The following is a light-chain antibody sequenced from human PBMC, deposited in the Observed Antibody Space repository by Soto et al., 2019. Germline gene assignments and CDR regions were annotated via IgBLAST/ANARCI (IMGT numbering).Light chain of an antibody. Sequence: PVLTQSPSASASLGASVKLTCTLISGHSSYAIAWHQKQPGKGPRYLMDLNNDVSHTKVDGIPDRFSGSSSGADRYLIISSLQSEDEADYYCQTWGTGFQFFGGGTKLTVL. CDR1: SGHSSYA. CDR3: QTWGTGFQF. CDR2: LNNDVSH. V-gene: IGLV4-69*01. J-gene: IGLJ2*01.